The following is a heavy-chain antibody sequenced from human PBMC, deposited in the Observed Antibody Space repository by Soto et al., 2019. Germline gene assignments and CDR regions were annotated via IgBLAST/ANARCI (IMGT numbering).Heavy chain of an antibody. Sequence: SETLSLTCAVSGGSISSGGYSWSWIRQPPGKGLEWIGYIYHSGSTYYNPSLKSRVTISVDRSKNQFSLKLSSVTAADTAVYYCASEGYYGSGSWPPFDYWGQGTLVTVSS. CDR3: ASEGYYGSGSWPPFDY. CDR2: IYHSGST. CDR1: GGSISSGGYS. D-gene: IGHD3-10*01. J-gene: IGHJ4*02. V-gene: IGHV4-30-2*01.